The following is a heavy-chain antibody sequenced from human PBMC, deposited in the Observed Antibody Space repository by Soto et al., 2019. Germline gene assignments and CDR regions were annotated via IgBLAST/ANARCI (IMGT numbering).Heavy chain of an antibody. J-gene: IGHJ6*02. CDR1: GFTFSSYA. D-gene: IGHD3-3*01. CDR2: ISGSGGST. CDR3: AKSRPTYYDFWSGYYDYYYYYGMDV. Sequence: AGGSLRLSCAASGFTFSSYAMSWVRQAPGKGLEWVSAISGSGGSTYYADSVKGRFTISRDNSKNTLYLQMNSLRAEDTAVYYCAKSRPTYYDFWSGYYDYYYYYGMDVWGQGTTVTVSS. V-gene: IGHV3-23*01.